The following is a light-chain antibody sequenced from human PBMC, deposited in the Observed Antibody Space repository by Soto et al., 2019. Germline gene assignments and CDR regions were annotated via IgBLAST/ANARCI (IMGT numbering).Light chain of an antibody. V-gene: IGKV1-12*02. CDR2: AAS. CDR1: QGINSW. J-gene: IGKJ2*01. Sequence: DIPMTQSPSSVSASVGDRVTITCRASQGINSWLAWYQQNPGKAPKLLIYAASSLQSGVPSRFSGSGSGTDFTLTINNLQPEDFATYYCQQADSFPYTFGQGTTLELK. CDR3: QQADSFPYT.